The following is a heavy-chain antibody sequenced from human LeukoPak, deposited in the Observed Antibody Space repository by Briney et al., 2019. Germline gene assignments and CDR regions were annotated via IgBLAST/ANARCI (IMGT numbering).Heavy chain of an antibody. J-gene: IGHJ3*01. D-gene: IGHD4-17*01. V-gene: IGHV3-21*01. CDR2: ISSTTFYL. CDR1: GFTFSSYT. CDR3: TREGYGDYVEGSDL. Sequence: GGSLRLSCAASGFTFSSYTMNWVRQAPGKGLEWVSSISSTTFYLYHADSLKGRFTASRDNSKNSLYLQMNNLRAEDTAVYYCTREGYGDYVEGSDLWGQGAMVTVSS.